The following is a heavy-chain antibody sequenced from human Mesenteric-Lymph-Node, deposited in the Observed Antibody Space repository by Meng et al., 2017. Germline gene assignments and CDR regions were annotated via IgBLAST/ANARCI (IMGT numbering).Heavy chain of an antibody. CDR1: GDSISSGDHY. V-gene: IGHV4-31*03. CDR3: ARYYYDSSGVTWIDP. D-gene: IGHD3-22*01. J-gene: IGHJ5*02. CDR2: FYFSGNT. Sequence: APLQGSGPGLGKPSPPLSLTCPGPGDSISSGDHYWSWSRQHPGKGLEWIGYFYFSGNTYYNPSLKSRVSISVDTSKNQFSLRLSSVTAADTAVYYCARYYYDSSGVTWIDPWGQGTLVTVSS.